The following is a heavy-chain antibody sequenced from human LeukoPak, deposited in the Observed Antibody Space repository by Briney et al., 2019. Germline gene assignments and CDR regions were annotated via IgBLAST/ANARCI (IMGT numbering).Heavy chain of an antibody. D-gene: IGHD3-9*01. CDR3: ARALKDILTGYYFDY. CDR1: GFKFSSYS. CDR2: IKQDGSEK. J-gene: IGHJ4*02. Sequence: GGSLRLSCAASGFKFSSYSMKWVRQAPGKGLEWVANIKQDGSEKYYVDSVKGRLTISRDNAKNSLYLQMNSLRAEDTAVYYCARALKDILTGYYFDYWGQGTLVTVSS. V-gene: IGHV3-7*01.